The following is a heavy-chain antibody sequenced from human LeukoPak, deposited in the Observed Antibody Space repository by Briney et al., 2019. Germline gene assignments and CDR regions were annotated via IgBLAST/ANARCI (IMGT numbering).Heavy chain of an antibody. CDR3: AREGGDYYDSSGYYIVDY. V-gene: IGHV1-8*01. Sequence: ASVKVSCKASGYTFTSYDINWVRQATGQGLEWMGWMNPNSGNTGYAQKFQGRVTMTRNTSISTAYMELSSLRSEDTAVYYCAREGGDYYDSSGYYIVDYWGQGTLVTDSS. CDR1: GYTFTSYD. CDR2: MNPNSGNT. J-gene: IGHJ4*02. D-gene: IGHD3-22*01.